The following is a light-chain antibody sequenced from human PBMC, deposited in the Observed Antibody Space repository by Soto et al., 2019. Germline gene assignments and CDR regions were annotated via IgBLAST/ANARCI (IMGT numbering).Light chain of an antibody. CDR1: NSNIGSNA. J-gene: IGLJ1*01. CDR2: SNN. Sequence: QSALTQPPSASGTPGQRVPISCSGSNSNIGSNAVNWYQQLPGTAPKLLMYSNNQRPSGVPDRFSGSRSGTSASLAISGLQSEDEADYYCAAWDDSLNGYVFGTGTKLTVL. V-gene: IGLV1-44*01. CDR3: AAWDDSLNGYV.